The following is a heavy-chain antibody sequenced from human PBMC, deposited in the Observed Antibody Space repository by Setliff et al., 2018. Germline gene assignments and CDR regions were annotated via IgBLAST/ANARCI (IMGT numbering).Heavy chain of an antibody. J-gene: IGHJ3*02. V-gene: IGHV3-74*01. D-gene: IGHD3-10*01. Sequence: GGSLRLSCAASGFTFSSYWMHWVRQAPGKGLVWVSRINSDGSSTSYADSVKGRFTISRDNAKNTLYLQMNSLRAEDTAVYYCVKDSSGRDAFDIWGQGTMVTVSS. CDR2: INSDGSST. CDR1: GFTFSSYW. CDR3: VKDSSGRDAFDI.